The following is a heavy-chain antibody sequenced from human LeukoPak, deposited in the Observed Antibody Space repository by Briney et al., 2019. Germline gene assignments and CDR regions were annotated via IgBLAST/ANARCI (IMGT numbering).Heavy chain of an antibody. CDR1: GYSVSSGYY. CDR2: MYHSGDT. CDR3: ARSKAHLSTSWYGTWFDP. J-gene: IGHJ5*02. Sequence: PSETLSLTCTVSGYSVSSGYYWGWIRQPPGKGLEWIGSMYHSGDTYYNPSLKSRVTISVDASKNQLSLKLSSVTAADTAVYYCARSKAHLSTSWYGTWFDPWGQGTLVTVSS. D-gene: IGHD2-2*01. V-gene: IGHV4-38-2*02.